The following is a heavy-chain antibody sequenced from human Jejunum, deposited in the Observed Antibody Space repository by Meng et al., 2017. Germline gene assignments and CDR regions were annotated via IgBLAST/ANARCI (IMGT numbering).Heavy chain of an antibody. Sequence: QWQPDESRPGLVRSSETLALVWSVSGGSGSRAGYQWGWIRQPPGKGLDWIGYASTNYNPSLKSRATISADTSKNQFSLRLTAVTAADTAVYYCARDHMGSLDYWGQGILVTVSS. CDR1: GGSGSRAGYQ. D-gene: IGHD1-26*01. CDR2: AST. V-gene: IGHV4-61*08. CDR3: ARDHMGSLDY. J-gene: IGHJ4*02.